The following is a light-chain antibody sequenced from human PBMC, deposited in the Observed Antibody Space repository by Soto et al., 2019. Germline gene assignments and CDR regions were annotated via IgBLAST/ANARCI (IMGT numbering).Light chain of an antibody. CDR2: AAT. CDR1: QNIYNY. CDR3: QQTHSTPGT. J-gene: IGKJ5*01. Sequence: DIQMTQSPSSLSASVGDRVTVTCRTSQNIYNYLNWYQQRPGKAPKLLIYAATSVQSGVPSRFSGSGSGTDFTLTISSLHPEDFATYYCQQTHSTPGTFGQGTRLDVK. V-gene: IGKV1-39*01.